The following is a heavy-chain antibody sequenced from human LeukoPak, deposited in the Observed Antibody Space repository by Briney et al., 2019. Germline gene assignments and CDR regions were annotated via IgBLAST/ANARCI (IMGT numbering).Heavy chain of an antibody. CDR2: ISYDGSNK. Sequence: PGRSLRLSCAASGFTFSSYAMHWVRQAPGKGLEWVAVISYDGSNKYYADSVKGRFTISRDNSKNTLYLQMNSLRAEDTAVYYCARDGGGYSGYDYPDYWGQGTLVTVSS. CDR1: GFTFSSYA. D-gene: IGHD5-12*01. J-gene: IGHJ4*02. V-gene: IGHV3-30*04. CDR3: ARDGGGYSGYDYPDY.